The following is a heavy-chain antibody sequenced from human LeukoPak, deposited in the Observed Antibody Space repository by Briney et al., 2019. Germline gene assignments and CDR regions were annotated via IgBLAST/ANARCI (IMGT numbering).Heavy chain of an antibody. J-gene: IGHJ5*02. CDR2: IYYSGST. CDR3: ASALWFGELELDP. CDR1: GGSISSSSYF. D-gene: IGHD3-10*01. Sequence: PSETLSLTCTVSGGSISSSSYFWGWIRQPPGKGLEWIGSIYYSGSTYYNPSLKSRVTISVDMSKNQFSKKLSSVTAADTAVYYCASALWFGELELDPWGQGTLVTVSS. V-gene: IGHV4-39*01.